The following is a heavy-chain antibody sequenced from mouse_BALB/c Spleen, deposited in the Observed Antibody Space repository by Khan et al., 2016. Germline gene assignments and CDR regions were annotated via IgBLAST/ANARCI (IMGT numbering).Heavy chain of an antibody. V-gene: IGHV4-1*02. CDR2: INPDSSTI. Sequence: EVKLLESGGGLVQPGGSLKLSCAASGFDFGRYWMSWVRQAPGKVLEWIGEINPDSSTINYTPSLKDKFIISRDNAKNTLYLQMSKVRSVDTALYYCARAGYYGYLAYWGQGTLVTVSA. CDR3: ARAGYYGYLAY. J-gene: IGHJ3*01. D-gene: IGHD1-1*01. CDR1: GFDFGRYW.